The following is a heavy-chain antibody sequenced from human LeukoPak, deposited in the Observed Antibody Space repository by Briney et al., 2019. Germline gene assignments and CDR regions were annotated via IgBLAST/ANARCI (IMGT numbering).Heavy chain of an antibody. Sequence: GGSLRLSCVVAGISLSNYGMTWVRQAPGKGLEWVSYISERGGSITYADSVKGRFTISRDTSLKTLYLQMNNLRAEDTAVYFCAKRGVVIRGILLIGYHQEAYHYDFWGQGVLVTVSS. D-gene: IGHD2-8*01. CDR1: GISLSNYG. CDR2: ISERGGSI. CDR3: AKRGVVIRGILLIGYHQEAYHYDF. J-gene: IGHJ4*02. V-gene: IGHV3-23*01.